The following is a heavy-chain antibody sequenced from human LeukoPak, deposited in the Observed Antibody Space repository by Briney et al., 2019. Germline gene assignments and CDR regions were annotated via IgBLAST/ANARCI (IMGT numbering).Heavy chain of an antibody. V-gene: IGHV4-34*01. D-gene: IGHD1-26*01. Sequence: PSETLSLTCAVYGGSFSGYYWSWIRQPPGKGLEWIGEINHSGSTNYNPSLKSRVTISVDTSKNQFSLKLSSVTAADTAVYYCARGLGRSGSYSLDYWGQGTLVTVSS. CDR1: GGSFSGYY. CDR2: INHSGST. J-gene: IGHJ4*02. CDR3: ARGLGRSGSYSLDY.